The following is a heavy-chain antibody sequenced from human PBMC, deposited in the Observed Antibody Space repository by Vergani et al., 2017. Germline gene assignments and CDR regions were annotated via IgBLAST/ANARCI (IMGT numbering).Heavy chain of an antibody. CDR2: IIPVLGKT. CDR3: AKGGVSYDIFGGDKYYYYGLDV. V-gene: IGHV1-69*08. Sequence: QVQLVQSGSELKKPGASVKVSCKASGATFRSNTISWVRQVPGQGLEWMGRIIPVLGKTKYAQGLQGRVTMTTDTSTSTAYMELRSLTSDDTAVYYCAKGGVSYDIFGGDKYYYYGLDVWGQGTTVTVSS. D-gene: IGHD3-9*01. J-gene: IGHJ6*02. CDR1: GATFRSNT.